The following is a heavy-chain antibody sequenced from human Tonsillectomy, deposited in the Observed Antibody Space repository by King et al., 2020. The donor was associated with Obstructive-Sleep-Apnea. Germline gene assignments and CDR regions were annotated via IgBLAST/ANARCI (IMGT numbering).Heavy chain of an antibody. J-gene: IGHJ4*02. D-gene: IGHD6-13*01. CDR3: AKDLSSWYSDYPFDY. Sequence: VQLVESGGGFVQTEGSLRLSCAASGFTFSVYAMNWVRQAPGKGLEWVSSISGKGGDSIYYADSVKGRFTISRDNSKNTLYLQMNSLRAEDTAVYYCAKDLSSWYSDYPFDYWGQGTLVTVSS. V-gene: IGHV3-23*04. CDR1: GFTFSVYA. CDR2: ISGKGGDSI.